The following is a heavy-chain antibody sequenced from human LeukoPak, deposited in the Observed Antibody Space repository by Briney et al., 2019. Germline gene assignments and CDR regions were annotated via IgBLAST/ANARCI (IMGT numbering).Heavy chain of an antibody. V-gene: IGHV3-74*01. D-gene: IGHD4-17*01. CDR3: ARTRYGDYTSY. CDR1: GFTFSSYW. J-gene: IGHJ4*02. Sequence: GGSLRLSCAASGFTFSSYWMHWVRQAPGKGLVWVSRINSDGSSTSYADSVKGRFTISRDNAKNSLYLQMNSLRAEDTAVYYCARTRYGDYTSYWGQGILVTVSS. CDR2: INSDGSST.